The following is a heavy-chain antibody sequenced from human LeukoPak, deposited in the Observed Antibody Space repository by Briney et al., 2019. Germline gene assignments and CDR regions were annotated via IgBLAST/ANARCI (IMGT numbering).Heavy chain of an antibody. Sequence: GGSLRLSCAASGFTFSSYGMHWVRQAPGKGLEWVAVIWYDGSNKYYADSVKGRFTISRDNSKNTLYLQMNSLRAEDTAVYYCAKDSGDYGDYLDYWGQGTLVTVSS. CDR3: AKDSGDYGDYLDY. J-gene: IGHJ4*02. V-gene: IGHV3-30*02. D-gene: IGHD4-17*01. CDR2: IWYDGSNK. CDR1: GFTFSSYG.